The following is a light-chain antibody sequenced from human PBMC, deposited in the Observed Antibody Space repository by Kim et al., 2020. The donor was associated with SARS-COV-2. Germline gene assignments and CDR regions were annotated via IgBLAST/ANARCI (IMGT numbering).Light chain of an antibody. CDR1: QDISKL. Sequence: DIQMTQSPSSLSASVEDRVTITCRSSQDISKLLAWYQQKPGKAPNLLIFRAYVLQSGVPSRFSGGGSGTDFTLTISSLQPEDVATYYCQRYNTAPWTFGQGTKVDIK. J-gene: IGKJ1*01. CDR3: QRYNTAPWT. CDR2: RAY. V-gene: IGKV1-27*01.